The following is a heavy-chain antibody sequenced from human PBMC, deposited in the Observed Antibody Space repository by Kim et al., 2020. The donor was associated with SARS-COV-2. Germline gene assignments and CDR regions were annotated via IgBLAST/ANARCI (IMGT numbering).Heavy chain of an antibody. Sequence: SETLSLTCTVSGGSISSYYWSWIRQPPGKGLEWIGYIYYSGSTNYNPSLKSRVTISVDTSKNQFSLKLSSVTAADTAVYYCAREGEPYYYYMDVWGKGTT. V-gene: IGHV4-59*01. CDR1: GGSISSYY. CDR2: IYYSGST. J-gene: IGHJ6*03. CDR3: AREGEPYYYYMDV. D-gene: IGHD3-16*01.